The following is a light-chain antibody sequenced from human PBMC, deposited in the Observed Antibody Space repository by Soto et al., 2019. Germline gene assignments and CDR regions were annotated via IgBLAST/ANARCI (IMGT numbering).Light chain of an antibody. V-gene: IGLV2-8*01. J-gene: IGLJ2*01. CDR3: TSYAGNDKAV. CDR1: SSAVGGYNY. CDR2: EVS. Sequence: QSALTQPPSASGSPGQSVTISCTGTSSAVGGYNYVSWYQQHPGKAPKLMIYEVSKRPSGVPDRFSGSKSGNTASLTVSGLPAEDEADDSCTSYAGNDKAVFGGGTKLTV.